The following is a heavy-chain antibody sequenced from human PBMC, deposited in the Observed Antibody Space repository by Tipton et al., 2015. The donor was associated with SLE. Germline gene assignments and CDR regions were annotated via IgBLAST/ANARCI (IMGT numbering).Heavy chain of an antibody. CDR3: AKDLQDQSKRTQTEWLALHA. D-gene: IGHD6-19*01. Sequence: SLRLSCAASGFTFGDYAMHWVRQAPGKGLEWVSGINWNSNYMAYADSVKGRFTISRDNAKNSLYLQMSGLRVEDTALYYCAKDLQDQSKRTQTEWLALHAWGQGTLVTVSS. CDR2: INWNSNYM. CDR1: GFTFGDYA. V-gene: IGHV3-9*01. J-gene: IGHJ5*02.